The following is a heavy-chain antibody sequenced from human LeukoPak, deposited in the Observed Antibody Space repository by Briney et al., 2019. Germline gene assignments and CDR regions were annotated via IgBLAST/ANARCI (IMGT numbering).Heavy chain of an antibody. V-gene: IGHV3-21*01. D-gene: IGHD3-3*01. CDR3: ARGGDFGVVTDY. CDR1: GFTFESSP. Sequence: PGGSLRLSCAASGFTFESSPMTWFRQAPGKGLEWVSLISGSGSFTLYSDSVRGRFTISRDNAKNSLFLQLNNLRLDDTGVYYCARGGDFGVVTDYWGQGNAVTVSS. CDR2: ISGSGSFT. J-gene: IGHJ4*01.